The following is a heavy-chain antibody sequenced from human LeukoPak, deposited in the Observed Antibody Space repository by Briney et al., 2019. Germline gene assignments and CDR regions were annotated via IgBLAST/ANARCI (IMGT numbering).Heavy chain of an antibody. CDR1: GFTFSNAW. CDR2: IKSRSDSGTT. V-gene: IGHV3-15*01. CDR3: TTGYPLIVGATSGVY. J-gene: IGHJ4*02. D-gene: IGHD1-26*01. Sequence: GGSLRLSCAASGFTFSNAWMSWVRQPPGKGLEWVGRIKSRSDSGTTDYAAPEKGTFTISRDDSKNTLYLQMNSLETEDTAVYYCTTGYPLIVGATSGVYWGQGTLVTVSS.